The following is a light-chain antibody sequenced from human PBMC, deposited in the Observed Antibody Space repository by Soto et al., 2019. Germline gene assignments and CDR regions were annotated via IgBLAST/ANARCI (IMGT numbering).Light chain of an antibody. J-gene: IGKJ2*01. CDR1: QSVRDN. CDR3: QHYNFWPHT. V-gene: IGKV3-15*01. CDR2: RAS. Sequence: EILLTQSPAALAVSPGEGATLSCRASQSVRDNLAWYQQKPGQAPRLLIYRASTRATGVPARFSGSGSGTEFTLTIRSLQSEDVSVYFCQHYNFWPHTFGQGTRLDIK.